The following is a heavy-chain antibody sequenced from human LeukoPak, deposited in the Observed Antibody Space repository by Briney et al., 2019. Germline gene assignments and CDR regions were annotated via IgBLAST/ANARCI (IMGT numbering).Heavy chain of an antibody. D-gene: IGHD3-16*02. V-gene: IGHV3-23*01. J-gene: IGHJ4*02. CDR3: AKSETFGGVIDTPFDY. CDR1: GFTLRSYD. Sequence: GGSLRLSCAASGFTLRSYDMSWVRQAPGKGLEWVSAISGSGGSTYYADSVKGRFTISRDNSKNTLYLQMNSLRAEDTAVYYCAKSETFGGVIDTPFDYWGQGTLVTVSS. CDR2: ISGSGGST.